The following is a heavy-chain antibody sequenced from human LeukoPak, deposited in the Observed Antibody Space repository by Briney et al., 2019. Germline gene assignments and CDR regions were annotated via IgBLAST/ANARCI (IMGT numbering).Heavy chain of an antibody. CDR3: AKDRSSSWAFDY. J-gene: IGHJ4*02. Sequence: GGSLRLSCAASGFTFSAFWMHWVRQAPGKGLEWVAAISFDGSDENYADSVKGRFTISRDDSKNTLYLQMNSLRAEDTAVYYCAKDRSSSWAFDYWGQGTLVTVSS. V-gene: IGHV3-30*18. D-gene: IGHD6-13*01. CDR1: GFTFSAFW. CDR2: ISFDGSDE.